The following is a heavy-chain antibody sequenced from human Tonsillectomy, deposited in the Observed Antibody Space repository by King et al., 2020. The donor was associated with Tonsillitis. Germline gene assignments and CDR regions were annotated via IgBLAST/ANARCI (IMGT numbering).Heavy chain of an antibody. CDR1: GYSFTNYW. J-gene: IGHJ4*02. D-gene: IGHD4-17*01. CDR2: IYPGDSDT. Sequence: QLVQSGAEVKKPGESLKISCKGSGYSFTNYWIGWVRQMPGKGLEWMGIIYPGDSDTRYSPSFQGQVTISADKSISTAHLQWSSLKASDTAIYYCARPTDYGDYALDYWGQGTLVTVSS. CDR3: ARPTDYGDYALDY. V-gene: IGHV5-51*01.